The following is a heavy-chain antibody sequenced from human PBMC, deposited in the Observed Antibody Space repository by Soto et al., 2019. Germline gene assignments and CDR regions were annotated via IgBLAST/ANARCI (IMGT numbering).Heavy chain of an antibody. CDR2: INPDNGNT. D-gene: IGHD2-15*01. Sequence: QVQLVQSGAEVKKPGASVKISCQASGYTFTSYAMNWVRQAPGQRLEWMGWINPDNGNTKSSLKFKDRVIITRDTSARTTYMDLSKLRSEDTAVYHRARGIVTGDLDPWGQGTLVTVSS. J-gene: IGHJ5*02. CDR3: ARGIVTGDLDP. V-gene: IGHV1-3*01. CDR1: GYTFTSYA.